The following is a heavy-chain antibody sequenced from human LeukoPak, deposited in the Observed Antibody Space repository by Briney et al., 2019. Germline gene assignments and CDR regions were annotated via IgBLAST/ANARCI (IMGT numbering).Heavy chain of an antibody. D-gene: IGHD2-21*02. V-gene: IGHV4-61*02. Sequence: SQTLSLTCTVSGGSISSGSYYWRWIRQPAGKGLEWIGRIYTSGSTNYNPSLKSRVTISVDTSKNQFSLKLSSVTAADTAVYYCARGGYCGGDCYFYYWGQGTLVTVSS. CDR3: ARGGYCGGDCYFYY. J-gene: IGHJ4*02. CDR2: IYTSGST. CDR1: GGSISSGSYY.